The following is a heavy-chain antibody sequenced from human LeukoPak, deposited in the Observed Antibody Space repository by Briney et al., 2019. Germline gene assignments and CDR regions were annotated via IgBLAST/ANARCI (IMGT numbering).Heavy chain of an antibody. Sequence: PSETLSLTCTVSGGSISSSSYYWGWIRQPPGKGLEGIGSIYYSGSTYYNPSLKSRVTISVDTPKNQFSLKLSSVTAADTAVYYCARSTTVTPLDYWGQGTLVTVSS. CDR3: ARSTTVTPLDY. D-gene: IGHD4-17*01. J-gene: IGHJ4*02. CDR1: GGSISSSSYY. V-gene: IGHV4-39*01. CDR2: IYYSGST.